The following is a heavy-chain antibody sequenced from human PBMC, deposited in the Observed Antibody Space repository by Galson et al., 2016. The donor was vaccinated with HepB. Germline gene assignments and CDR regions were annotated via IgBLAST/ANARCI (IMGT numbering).Heavy chain of an antibody. Sequence: LSLTCTVSGGSISSYYWSWIRQPPGKRLEWIGFIDYTGSTHYNPSLKSRVTLSVDRSKDQFSLKLSSVAAADTAVYYCARDVTSYWWFDLWGRGTLVTVSS. D-gene: IGHD3-16*01. CDR1: GGSISSYY. V-gene: IGHV4-59*01. J-gene: IGHJ2*01. CDR2: IDYTGST. CDR3: ARDVTSYWWFDL.